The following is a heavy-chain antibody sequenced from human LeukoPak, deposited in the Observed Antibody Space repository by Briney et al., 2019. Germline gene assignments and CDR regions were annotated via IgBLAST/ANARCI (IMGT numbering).Heavy chain of an antibody. CDR1: GFTFSSYN. J-gene: IGHJ5*02. CDR3: ARRKSDWFDP. Sequence: PGGSLRLSCAASGFTFSSYNMNWVRQAPGKGLEWVSSISSSSSYIYYADSVKGRFTISRDNAKHSLYLQMNSLRAEDTAVYYCARRKSDWFDPWGQGPRSPSPQ. CDR2: ISSSSSYI. V-gene: IGHV3-21*01.